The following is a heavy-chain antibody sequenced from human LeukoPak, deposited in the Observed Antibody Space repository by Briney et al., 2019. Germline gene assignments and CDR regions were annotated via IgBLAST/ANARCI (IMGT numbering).Heavy chain of an antibody. CDR2: IRSKAN. D-gene: IGHD4-17*01. CDR3: ARVSPNTVTTLQYFDY. V-gene: IGHV3-73*01. Sequence: GGSLRLSCAASGFTFSGSAIHWVRQASGKGLEWVGRIRSKANYVESVKGRFTISRDDSKNTAYLQMNSLKTEDTAVYYCARVSPNTVTTLQYFDYWGQGTLVTVSS. J-gene: IGHJ4*02. CDR1: GFTFSGSA.